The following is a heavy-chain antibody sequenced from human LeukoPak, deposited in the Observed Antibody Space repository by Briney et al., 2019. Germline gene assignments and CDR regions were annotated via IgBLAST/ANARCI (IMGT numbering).Heavy chain of an antibody. V-gene: IGHV3-33*01. CDR1: GFTFSSYG. J-gene: IGHJ3*02. CDR3: ARKSRHDAFDI. CDR2: IWYDGSNK. D-gene: IGHD5/OR15-5a*01. Sequence: GRSLRLSCAASGFTFSSYGMHWVRQAPGKGLEWVAVIWYDGSNKYYADYVKGRFTISRDNSKNTLYLQMNSLRAGDTAVYYCARKSRHDAFDIWGQGTMVTVSS.